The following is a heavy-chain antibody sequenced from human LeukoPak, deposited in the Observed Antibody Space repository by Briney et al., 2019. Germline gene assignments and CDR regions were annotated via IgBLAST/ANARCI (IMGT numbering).Heavy chain of an antibody. V-gene: IGHV1-18*01. J-gene: IGHJ4*02. CDR2: ISAYNGNT. D-gene: IGHD3-22*01. CDR3: AREAGYYDSSGYYYFDY. CDR1: GYTFTSYG. Sequence: ASVNVSCKASGYTFTSYGISWVRQAPGQGLEWMGWISAYNGNTNYARKLQGRVTMTTDTSTSTAYMELRSLRSDDTAVYYCAREAGYYDSSGYYYFDYWGQGTLVTVSS.